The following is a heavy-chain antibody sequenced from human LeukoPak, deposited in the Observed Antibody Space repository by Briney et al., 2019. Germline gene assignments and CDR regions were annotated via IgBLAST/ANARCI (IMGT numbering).Heavy chain of an antibody. CDR1: GFTFDDYA. D-gene: IGHD3-10*01. Sequence: GGSLRLSCVASGFTFDDYAMHWVRQAPGKGLEWVSGISWNSGSIGYADSVKGRFTTSRDNAKNSLYLQMNSLRAEDTALYYCAKDNYYGSGSYSGMDVWGQGTTVTVSS. CDR3: AKDNYYGSGSYSGMDV. CDR2: ISWNSGSI. V-gene: IGHV3-9*01. J-gene: IGHJ6*02.